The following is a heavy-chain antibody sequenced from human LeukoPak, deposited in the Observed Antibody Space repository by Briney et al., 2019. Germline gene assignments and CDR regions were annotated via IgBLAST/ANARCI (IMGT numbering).Heavy chain of an antibody. Sequence: GGSLRLSCAASGFTFSDYYMSWIRQAPGKGLEWVSYISGSGSTIYYADSVKGRFTISRDNAKNSLYLQMNSLRAEDTAVYYCARAMGYSSGWYEFDYWGQGTLVTVSS. CDR1: GFTFSDYY. CDR2: ISGSGSTI. V-gene: IGHV3-11*01. D-gene: IGHD6-19*01. J-gene: IGHJ4*02. CDR3: ARAMGYSSGWYEFDY.